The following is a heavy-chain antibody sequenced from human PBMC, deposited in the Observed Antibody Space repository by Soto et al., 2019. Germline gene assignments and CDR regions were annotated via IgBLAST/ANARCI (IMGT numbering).Heavy chain of an antibody. CDR1: GFTFSSYG. V-gene: IGHV3-30*18. Sequence: QVQLVESGGGVVQPGRSLRLSCAASGFTFSSYGMHWVRQAPGKGLEWVAVISYDGSNKYYADSVKGRFTISRDNSKNTLYLQMNSLRAEDTAVYYCAKDERRFGELLYYYYGMDVWGQGTTVTVSS. CDR3: AKDERRFGELLYYYYGMDV. D-gene: IGHD3-10*01. CDR2: ISYDGSNK. J-gene: IGHJ6*02.